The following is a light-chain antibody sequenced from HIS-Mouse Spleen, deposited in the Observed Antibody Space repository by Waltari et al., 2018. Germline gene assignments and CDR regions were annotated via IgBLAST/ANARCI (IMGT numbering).Light chain of an antibody. Sequence: SYELTQPPSVSVSLGQMARITCSGEALPKKYAYWYQQKPGQFPVLGIYKDSERPSGIPERFSGSNSGNTATLTISGTQAMDEADYYCQAWDSSTAYVFGTGTKVTVL. CDR2: KDS. J-gene: IGLJ1*01. CDR3: QAWDSSTAYV. V-gene: IGLV3-1*01. CDR1: ALPKKY.